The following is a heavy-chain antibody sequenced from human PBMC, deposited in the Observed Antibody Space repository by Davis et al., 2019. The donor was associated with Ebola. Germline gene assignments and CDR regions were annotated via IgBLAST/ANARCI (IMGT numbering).Heavy chain of an antibody. J-gene: IGHJ4*02. V-gene: IGHV1-69*13. CDR1: GGTFSSYA. Sequence: AASVKVSCKASGGTFSSYAISWVRQAPGQGLEWMGGIIPIFGTANYAQKFQGRVTITADESTSTAYMELSSLRSEDTAVYYCASAAWCSGDDCYSHLDYWGQGTLVTVSS. D-gene: IGHD2-15*01. CDR3: ASAAWCSGDDCYSHLDY. CDR2: IIPIFGTA.